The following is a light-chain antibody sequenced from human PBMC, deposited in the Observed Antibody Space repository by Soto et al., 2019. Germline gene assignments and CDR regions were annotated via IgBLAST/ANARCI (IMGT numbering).Light chain of an antibody. Sequence: QSVLTQPASVSGSPGQSITISCTGTSSDIDAYNYVSWYQQHPGKAPKLMIYDVSNRPSGISNRFSGSKSGNTASLTISGPQAEDEADYYCGSYTTISNYVFGTGTKVTVL. J-gene: IGLJ1*01. CDR2: DVS. CDR3: GSYTTISNYV. V-gene: IGLV2-14*01. CDR1: SSDIDAYNY.